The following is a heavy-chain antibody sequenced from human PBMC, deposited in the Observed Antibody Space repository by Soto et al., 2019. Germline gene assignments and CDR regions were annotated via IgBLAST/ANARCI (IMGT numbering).Heavy chain of an antibody. J-gene: IGHJ6*02. CDR2: ISPYNDYT. V-gene: IGHV1-18*01. CDR3: XXGGYXXNXXXXXXXYGLDX. CDR1: GYTFIRYG. D-gene: IGHD1-26*01. Sequence: QAQLVQSAAEVKKPGASVKVSCKASGYTFIRYGITWVRQAPGQGLEWMGWISPYNDYTNYAQKLQGRVRMTTDTSTRTVYMELRSLRSDDXAXXXXXXGGYXXNXXXXXXXYGLDXWGQGTTVTVSS.